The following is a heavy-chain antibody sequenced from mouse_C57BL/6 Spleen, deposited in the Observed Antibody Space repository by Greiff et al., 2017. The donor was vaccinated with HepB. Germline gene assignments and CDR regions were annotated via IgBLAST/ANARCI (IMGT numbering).Heavy chain of an antibody. V-gene: IGHV1-42*01. CDR3: ARGDALPY. Sequence: EVQLQQSGPELVKPGASVKISCKASGYSFTGYYMNWVKQSPEKSLEWIGEINPSTGGTTYNQKFKAKATLTVDKSSSTAYMQLKSLTSEDSAVYYCARGDALPYWGQGTLVTVSA. CDR1: GYSFTGYY. J-gene: IGHJ3*01. CDR2: INPSTGGT.